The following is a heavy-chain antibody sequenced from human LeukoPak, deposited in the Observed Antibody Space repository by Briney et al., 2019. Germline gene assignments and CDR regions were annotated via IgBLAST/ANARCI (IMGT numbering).Heavy chain of an antibody. Sequence: ASVKVSCKASGGTFSSYAISWVRRAPGQGLEWMGGIIPIFGTANYAQKFQGRVTITTDESTSTAYMELSSLRSEDTAVYYCARDYDSSGYYGPWGQGTLVTVSS. CDR1: GGTFSSYA. J-gene: IGHJ5*02. D-gene: IGHD3-22*01. CDR2: IIPIFGTA. V-gene: IGHV1-69*05. CDR3: ARDYDSSGYYGP.